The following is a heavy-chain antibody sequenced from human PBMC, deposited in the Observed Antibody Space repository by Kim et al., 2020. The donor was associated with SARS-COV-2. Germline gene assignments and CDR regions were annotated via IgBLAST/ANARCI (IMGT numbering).Heavy chain of an antibody. Sequence: SVKVSCKASGGTFSSYAISWVRQAPGQGLEWMGGIIPIFGTANYAQKFQGRVTITADESTSTAYMELSSLRSEDTAVYYCATLDIVAPDPYYYYYYGMDVWGQGTTVTVSS. CDR3: ATLDIVAPDPYYYYYYGMDV. J-gene: IGHJ6*02. D-gene: IGHD5-12*01. CDR1: GGTFSSYA. CDR2: IIPIFGTA. V-gene: IGHV1-69*13.